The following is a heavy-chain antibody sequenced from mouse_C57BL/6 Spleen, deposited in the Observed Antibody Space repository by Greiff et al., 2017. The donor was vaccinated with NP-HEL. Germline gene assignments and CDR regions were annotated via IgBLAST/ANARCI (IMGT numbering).Heavy chain of an antibody. CDR1: GFNIKDYY. CDR3: TTGRTYGNFYAMDY. D-gene: IGHD2-1*01. Sequence: VQLQQSGAELVRPGASVKLSCTASGFNIKDYYMHWVKQRPEQGLEWIGRIDPEDGDTEYAPKFQGKATMTADTSSNTAYLQLSSLTSEDTAVYYCTTGRTYGNFYAMDYWGQGTSVTVSS. V-gene: IGHV14-1*01. CDR2: IDPEDGDT. J-gene: IGHJ4*01.